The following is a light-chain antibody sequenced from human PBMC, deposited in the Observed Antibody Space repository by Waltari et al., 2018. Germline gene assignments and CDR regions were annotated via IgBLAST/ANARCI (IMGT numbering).Light chain of an antibody. Sequence: DIVMTQSPDSLAVSLGERATINCKSSQSVLYSSNNKNYLAWYQQKPGQPLKLLIYWACNREDGVPDRFSGSGSGTDFNLTISSLQAEDVAVYYCHQFYSDPRTFGQGTTVEIK. CDR1: QSVLYSSNNKNY. J-gene: IGKJ1*01. CDR2: WAC. CDR3: HQFYSDPRT. V-gene: IGKV4-1*01.